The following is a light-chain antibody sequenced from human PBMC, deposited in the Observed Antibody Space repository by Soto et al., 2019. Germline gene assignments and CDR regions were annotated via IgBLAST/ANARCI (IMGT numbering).Light chain of an antibody. J-gene: IGLJ1*01. Sequence: QSALTQPASVSGSPGQSITISCTGTSSDVGNYNLVSWYQQHPGKAPKLIIYEVTKRPSGVSNRFSGSRSGNTASLTISGLQAEDEADYYCCSYAGSSPYVFGTGTKLTV. CDR3: CSYAGSSPYV. V-gene: IGLV2-23*02. CDR1: SSDVGNYNL. CDR2: EVT.